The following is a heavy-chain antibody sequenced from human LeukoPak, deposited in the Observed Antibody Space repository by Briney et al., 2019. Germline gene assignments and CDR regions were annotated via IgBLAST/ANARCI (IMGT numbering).Heavy chain of an antibody. CDR3: ARERAGYFDY. Sequence: ASVKVSCKASGYTFNTYGISWVRQAPGQGLEWTGWINPYNGDTSYEQKFQDRFTMITDTSTSTAYMELRSLRSDDTAVYYCARERAGYFDYWGQGTLVTVSS. J-gene: IGHJ4*02. V-gene: IGHV1-18*01. CDR2: INPYNGDT. CDR1: GYTFNTYG.